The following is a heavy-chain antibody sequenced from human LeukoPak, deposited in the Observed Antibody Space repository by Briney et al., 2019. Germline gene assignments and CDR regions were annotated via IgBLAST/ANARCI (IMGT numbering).Heavy chain of an antibody. V-gene: IGHV1-69*13. CDR3: ARDPALYQSPYYYYGMDV. D-gene: IGHD2-2*01. J-gene: IGHJ6*02. Sequence: SVKVSCKASGGTFSSYAISWVRQAPGQGLEWMGGIIPIFGTANYAQKFQGRVTITADESTSTAYMELSSLRSEDTAVYYCARDPALYQSPYYYYGMDVWGQGTTVTVS. CDR1: GGTFSSYA. CDR2: IIPIFGTA.